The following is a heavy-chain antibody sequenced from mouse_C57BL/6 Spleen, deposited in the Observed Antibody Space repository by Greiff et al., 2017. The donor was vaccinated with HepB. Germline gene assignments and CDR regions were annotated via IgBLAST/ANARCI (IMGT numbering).Heavy chain of an antibody. CDR2: ISSGSSTI. J-gene: IGHJ1*03. CDR1: GFTFSDYG. CDR3: ARTLRGYFDV. Sequence: EVKLQESGGGLVKPGGSLKLSCAASGFTFSDYGMHWVRQAPEKGLEWVAYISSGSSTIYYADTVKGRFTISRDNAKNTLFLQMTSLRSEDTARYYCARTLRGYFDVWGTGTTVTVAS. D-gene: IGHD1-1*01. V-gene: IGHV5-17*01.